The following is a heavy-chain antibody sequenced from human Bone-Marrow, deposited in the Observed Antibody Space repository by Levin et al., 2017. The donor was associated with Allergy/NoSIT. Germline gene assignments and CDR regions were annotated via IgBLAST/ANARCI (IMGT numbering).Heavy chain of an antibody. CDR1: GYSISSGYY. CDR3: ARDLEQWLAVGGPFDY. CDR2: IYHSGST. J-gene: IGHJ4*02. Sequence: PSETLSLTCAVSGYSISSGYYWGWIRQPPGKGLEWIGSIYHSGSTYYNPSLKSRVTISVDTSKNQFSLKLSSVTAADTAVYYCARDLEQWLAVGGPFDYWGQGTLVTVSS. V-gene: IGHV4-38-2*02. D-gene: IGHD6-19*01.